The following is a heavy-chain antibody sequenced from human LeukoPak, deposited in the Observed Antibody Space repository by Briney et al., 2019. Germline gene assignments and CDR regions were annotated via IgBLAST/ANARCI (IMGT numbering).Heavy chain of an antibody. J-gene: IGHJ4*02. CDR3: ARHPGIAAAGDY. Sequence: SETLSLTWTVSGDSISSYYWGWIRQPQGKGLEWIGYIYYSGGTNYNPSLKSRVTILVDTSKNQFSLKLSSVTAADTAVYYCARHPGIAAAGDYWGQGTLVTVSS. D-gene: IGHD6-13*01. CDR1: GDSISSYY. V-gene: IGHV4-59*08. CDR2: IYYSGGT.